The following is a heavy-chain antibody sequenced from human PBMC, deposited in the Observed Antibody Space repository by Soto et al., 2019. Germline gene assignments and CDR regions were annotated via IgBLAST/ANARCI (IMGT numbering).Heavy chain of an antibody. CDR1: GFTFSSYG. CDR2: IPYDGSNK. J-gene: IGHJ4*02. V-gene: IGHV3-30*18. Sequence: QVQLVESGGGVVQPGSSLRLSCAASGFTFSSYGMHWVRQAPGKGLEWVAVIPYDGSNKYYADSVKGRFTISRDNSKNTLYLQMNSLRAEDTAVYYCAKDRVTMIVVVIFDYWGQGTLVTVSS. CDR3: AKDRVTMIVVVIFDY. D-gene: IGHD3-22*01.